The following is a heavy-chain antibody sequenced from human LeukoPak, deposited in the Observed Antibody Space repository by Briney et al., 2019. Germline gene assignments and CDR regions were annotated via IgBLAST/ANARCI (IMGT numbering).Heavy chain of an antibody. V-gene: IGHV3-23*01. CDR2: ISGTGGST. D-gene: IGHD3-22*01. CDR3: AKDRGRYYDSSGFYWGYYFDS. CDR1: GFTFSTSA. J-gene: IGHJ4*02. Sequence: GGSLRLSCAASGFTFSTSAINWVRQAPGKGLEWVSTISGTGGSTYYADSVKGRFTISRDNSKNTLYLQMSSLRAEDTAVYYCAKDRGRYYDSSGFYWGYYFDSWGQGILVTVST.